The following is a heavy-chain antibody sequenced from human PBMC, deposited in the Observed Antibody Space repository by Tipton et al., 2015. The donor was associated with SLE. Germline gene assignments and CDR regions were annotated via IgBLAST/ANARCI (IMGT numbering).Heavy chain of an antibody. CDR1: DGSISSGSYY. J-gene: IGHJ4*02. CDR3: ARPSPGCGGACPFIY. D-gene: IGHD2-21*01. CDR2: IFYSETT. V-gene: IGHV4-39*06. Sequence: LRLSCTVSDGSISSGSYYWGWIRQPPGKGLEWIGSIFYSETTHYNPTFKNRVTMSVDTSKNHFTLKLSFVTAADTAVFYCARPSPGCGGACPFIYWGQGALVSVSS.